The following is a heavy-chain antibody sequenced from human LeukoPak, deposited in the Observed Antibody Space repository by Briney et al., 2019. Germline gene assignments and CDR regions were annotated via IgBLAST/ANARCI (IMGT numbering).Heavy chain of an antibody. D-gene: IGHD3-22*01. CDR1: GGSFSGYY. CDR3: AREDYYDSSGY. Sequence: SETLSLTCAVYGGSFSGYYWCWIRQPPGKGLEWIGEINHSGSTNYNPSLKSRVTISVDTSKNQFSLKLSSVTAADTAVYYCAREDYYDSSGYWGQGTLVTVSS. J-gene: IGHJ4*02. V-gene: IGHV4-34*01. CDR2: INHSGST.